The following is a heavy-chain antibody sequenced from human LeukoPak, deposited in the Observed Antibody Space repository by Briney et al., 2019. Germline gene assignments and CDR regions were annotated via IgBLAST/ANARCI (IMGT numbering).Heavy chain of an antibody. CDR3: ARRKGYCSGGSCYDAFDI. J-gene: IGHJ3*02. V-gene: IGHV4-34*01. D-gene: IGHD2-15*01. CDR2: IYYSGST. CDR1: GGSFSGYY. Sequence: KPSETLSLTCAVYGGSFSGYYWSWIRQPPGKGLEWIGSIYYSGSTYYNPSLKSRVTISVDRSKNQFSLKLSSVTAADTAVYYCARRKGYCSGGSCYDAFDIWGQGTMVTVSS.